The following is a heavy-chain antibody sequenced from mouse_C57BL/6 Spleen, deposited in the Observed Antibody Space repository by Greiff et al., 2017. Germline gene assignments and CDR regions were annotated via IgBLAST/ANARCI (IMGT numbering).Heavy chain of an antibody. CDR2: IYPGDGDT. CDR1: GYAFSSYW. D-gene: IGHD2-4*01. J-gene: IGHJ1*03. Sequence: VQLQQSGAELVKPGASVKISCKASGYAFSSYWMNWVKQRPGKGLEWIGQIYPGDGDTNYNGKFKGKATLTADKSSSTAYMQLSSLPSEDSAVYYCASTGLRWYFDVWGTGTTVTVSS. CDR3: ASTGLRWYFDV. V-gene: IGHV1-80*01.